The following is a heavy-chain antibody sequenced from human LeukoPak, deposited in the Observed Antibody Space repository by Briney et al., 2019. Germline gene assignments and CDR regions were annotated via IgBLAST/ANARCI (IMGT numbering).Heavy chain of an antibody. CDR2: IYYSGST. D-gene: IGHD6-13*01. CDR3: ARGRAAAGLGY. CDR1: GGSISSYY. V-gene: IGHV4-59*12. Sequence: PSETLSLTCTVSGGSISSYYWSWIRQPPGKGLEWIGYIYYSGSTNYNPSLKSRVTISVDRSKNQFSLKLSSVTAADTAVYYCARGRAAAGLGYWGQGTLVTVSS. J-gene: IGHJ4*02.